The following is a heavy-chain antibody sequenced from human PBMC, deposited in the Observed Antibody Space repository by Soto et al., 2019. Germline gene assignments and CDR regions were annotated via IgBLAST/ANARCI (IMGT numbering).Heavy chain of an antibody. CDR1: GGSISSGGYS. D-gene: IGHD4-17*01. J-gene: IGHJ3*02. V-gene: IGHV4-30-2*01. CDR2: IYHTGSS. CDR3: AKEGDYSAYDI. Sequence: QLQLQESGPGLVKPSQTLSLTCTVSGGSISSGGYSWGWIRQPPGKGLEWIGYIYHTGSSYYSPSLKNRVTISVDKSKNHFSLELTSVTAADTAVYFCAKEGDYSAYDIWGQGTMVIVSS.